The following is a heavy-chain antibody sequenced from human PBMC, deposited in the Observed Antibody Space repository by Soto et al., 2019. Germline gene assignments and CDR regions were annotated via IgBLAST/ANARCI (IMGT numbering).Heavy chain of an antibody. CDR2: MNPNTGNT. D-gene: IGHD6-6*01. CDR1: GHTFSSHD. CDR3: ARGRAEYNSCLGLDY. J-gene: IGHJ4*02. V-gene: IGHV1-8*01. Sequence: QVQLVQSGAEVKKPGASVKVSCKASGHTFSSHDINWVRQATGQGLEWMGWMNPNTGNTGYAQTFQGRVSMTRDTSINTAYMELSSLRSEDTAGYYCARGRAEYNSCLGLDYWGQGTLVTVSS.